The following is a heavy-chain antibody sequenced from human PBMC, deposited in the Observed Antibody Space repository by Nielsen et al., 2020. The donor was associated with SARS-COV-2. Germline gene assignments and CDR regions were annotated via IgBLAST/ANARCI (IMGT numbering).Heavy chain of an antibody. D-gene: IGHD6-6*01. CDR1: RFPFSGYS. Sequence: GGSLRLSCAASRFPFSGYSMNWVRQAPGKGLEWVSYISSSGSTIYYADSVKGRFTISRDNAKNSLYLQMNSLRAEDTAVYYCAKNLIAARRMGYYYGMDVWGQGTTVTVSS. CDR3: AKNLIAARRMGYYYGMDV. J-gene: IGHJ6*02. V-gene: IGHV3-48*04. CDR2: ISSSGSTI.